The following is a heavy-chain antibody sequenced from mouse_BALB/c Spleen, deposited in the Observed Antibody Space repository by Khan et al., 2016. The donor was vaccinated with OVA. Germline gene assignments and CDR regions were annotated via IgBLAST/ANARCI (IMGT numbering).Heavy chain of an antibody. Sequence: EVELVESGGGLVKPGGSLKLSCAASGYTFSNYAMSWVRQTPAKRLKWVATISSGGSYTYYHDSVQGRFTISRDNAKNTLYLQMSSLRSEDTAIYYCARELFTTVVAPPFAYWGQGTLVTVSA. CDR2: ISSGGSYT. J-gene: IGHJ3*01. V-gene: IGHV5-9-3*01. D-gene: IGHD1-1*01. CDR3: ARELFTTVVAPPFAY. CDR1: GYTFSNYA.